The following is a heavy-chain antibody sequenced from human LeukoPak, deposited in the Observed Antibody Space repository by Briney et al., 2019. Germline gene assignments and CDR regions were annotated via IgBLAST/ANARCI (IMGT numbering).Heavy chain of an antibody. J-gene: IGHJ5*02. CDR1: GGSISSGGHF. V-gene: IGHV4-31*03. Sequence: PSETLSLTCTVSGGSISSGGHFWSWIPQHPGKGLEWIGHIHYSGTTYYNPSLKSRLTISVDTSENQFSLIVNSVTAADTAVYYCARGYNRFGDLGWFDPWGQGTQVIVSS. CDR2: IHYSGTT. D-gene: IGHD3-10*01. CDR3: ARGYNRFGDLGWFDP.